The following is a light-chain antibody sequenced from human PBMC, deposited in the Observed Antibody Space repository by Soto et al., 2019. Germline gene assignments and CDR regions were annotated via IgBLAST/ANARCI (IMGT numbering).Light chain of an antibody. CDR2: AAS. CDR1: QSISSY. Sequence: DIQMTQSPSSLSASVGDRVTITCRASQSISSYLNWYQQKPGKAPKLQIYAASSLQSGVPSRFSGSGSGTDFTLTISSLQPEDFETYYCQQSYSTLLWTFGQGTKVEIK. V-gene: IGKV1-39*01. J-gene: IGKJ1*01. CDR3: QQSYSTLLWT.